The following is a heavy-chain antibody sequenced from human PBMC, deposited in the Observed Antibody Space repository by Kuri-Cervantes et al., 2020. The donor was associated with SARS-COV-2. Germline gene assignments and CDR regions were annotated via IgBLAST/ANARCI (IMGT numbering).Heavy chain of an antibody. CDR2: IIPIFGTA. D-gene: IGHD1-26*01. J-gene: IGHJ3*02. V-gene: IGHV1-69*05. CDR3: ARDTWYSGSYYFGDDAFDI. Sequence: SVKVSCKASGGTFSTYAISWVRQAPGQGLEWMGGIIPIFGTANYAQKFQGRVTITTDESTSTAYMELSSLRSEDTAVYYCARDTWYSGSYYFGDDAFDIWGQRTMVTVSS. CDR1: GGTFSTYA.